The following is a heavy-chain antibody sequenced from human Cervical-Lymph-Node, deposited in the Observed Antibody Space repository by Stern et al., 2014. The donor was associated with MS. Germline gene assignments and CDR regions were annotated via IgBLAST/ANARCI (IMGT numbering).Heavy chain of an antibody. Sequence: QLVQSGAEVKTPGASVKLSCKASGYTFTSYYMHWVRQAPGQGLEWMGVIHPSDGSTTYAQKIQGRVTMTRDTSTTTVYMELNSLRSEDTAVYYCAREADAWGQGTLVTVSS. CDR1: GYTFTSYY. CDR3: AREADA. J-gene: IGHJ4*02. CDR2: IHPSDGST. V-gene: IGHV1-46*01.